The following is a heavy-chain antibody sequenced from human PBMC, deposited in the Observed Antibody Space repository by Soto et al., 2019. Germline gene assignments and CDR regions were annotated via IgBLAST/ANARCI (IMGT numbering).Heavy chain of an antibody. CDR2: ISAYNGNT. V-gene: IGHV1-18*04. Sequence: ASVKVSCKASGYTFPSYGISWVRQAPGQGLEWMGWISAYNGNTNYAQKLQGRVTMTTDTSTSTAYMELRSLKSDDTAVYYCARQYYYDSSGYRPPTYYFDYWGQGTLVTVSS. CDR3: ARQYYYDSSGYRPPTYYFDY. J-gene: IGHJ4*02. D-gene: IGHD3-22*01. CDR1: GYTFPSYG.